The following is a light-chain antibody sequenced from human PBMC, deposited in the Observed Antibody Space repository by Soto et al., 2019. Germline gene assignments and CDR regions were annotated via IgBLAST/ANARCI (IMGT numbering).Light chain of an antibody. V-gene: IGKV1-9*01. CDR1: QDISGY. CDR2: GAS. CDR3: QQLKSYPIT. J-gene: IGKJ5*01. Sequence: SPSFLSASVGDRVTITCRASQDISGYLAWYQQKPGKAPKVLIYGASTLQGGVPSRFSGSGSGTEFTLTINSLQPGDFAAYYCQQLKSYPITFGQGTRLEIK.